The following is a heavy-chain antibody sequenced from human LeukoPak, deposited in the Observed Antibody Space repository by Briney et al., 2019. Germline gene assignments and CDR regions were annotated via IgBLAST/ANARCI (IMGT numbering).Heavy chain of an antibody. CDR3: ARDGCHCSSTSCYRGIVGY. J-gene: IGHJ4*02. D-gene: IGHD2-2*01. Sequence: ASVKVSCKASGYTFTSYYMHWVRQAPGQGLEWMGIINPSGGSTSYAQKFQGRVTMTRDMSTSTVYMELSSLRSEDTAVYYCARDGCHCSSTSCYRGIVGYWGQGTLVTVSS. V-gene: IGHV1-46*01. CDR1: GYTFTSYY. CDR2: INPSGGST.